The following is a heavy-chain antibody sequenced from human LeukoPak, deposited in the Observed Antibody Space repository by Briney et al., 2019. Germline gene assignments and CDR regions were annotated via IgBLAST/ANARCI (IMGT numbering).Heavy chain of an antibody. Sequence: SLRLSCAASGFTFDDYAKHWVRQAPGKGLEWSSGISWNSGSIGYVDSVKGRFTISRDNAKNSLYLQMNSLRAEDTAVYYCARDYDILTGYYDYWGQGTLVTVSS. V-gene: IGHV3-9*01. CDR3: ARDYDILTGYYDY. CDR1: GFTFDDYA. CDR2: ISWNSGSI. J-gene: IGHJ4*02. D-gene: IGHD3-9*01.